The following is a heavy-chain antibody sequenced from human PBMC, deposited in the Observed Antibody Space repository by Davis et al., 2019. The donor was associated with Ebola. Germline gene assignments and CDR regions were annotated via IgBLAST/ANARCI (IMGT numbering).Heavy chain of an antibody. CDR2: IRSKANNYAT. V-gene: IGHV3-73*01. CDR3: TGSDGDYDY. Sequence: GESLKISCAASGFTFSGSAMHWVRQASGKGLEWVGRIRSKANNYATAYAASVKGRFTISRDDSKNTAYLQMNSLKTEDTAVYYCTGSDGDYDYWGQGTLVTVSS. J-gene: IGHJ4*02. D-gene: IGHD4-17*01. CDR1: GFTFSGSA.